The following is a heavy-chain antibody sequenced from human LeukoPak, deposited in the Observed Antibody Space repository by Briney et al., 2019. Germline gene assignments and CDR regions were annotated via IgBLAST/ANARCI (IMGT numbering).Heavy chain of an antibody. V-gene: IGHV3-74*01. CDR1: GFTFSSYW. D-gene: IGHD6-13*01. CDR2: INSDGSST. J-gene: IGHJ4*02. CDR3: ARAGIAAAGTTYFDY. Sequence: GGSLRLPCAASGFTFSSYWMHWVRQAPGKGLVWVSRINSDGSSTSYADSVKGRFTISRDNAKNTLYLQMNSLRAEDTAVYYCARAGIAAAGTTYFDYWGQGTLATVSS.